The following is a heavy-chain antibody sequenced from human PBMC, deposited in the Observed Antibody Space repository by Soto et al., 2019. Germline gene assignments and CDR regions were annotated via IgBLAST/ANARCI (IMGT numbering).Heavy chain of an antibody. CDR2: ISSSSSTI. V-gene: IGHV3-48*02. CDR3: ARVVYDILTGYSYGRDY. D-gene: IGHD3-9*01. Sequence: GGSLRLSCAASGFTFSSYSMNWVRQAPGKGLEWVSYISSSSSTIYYADSVKGRFTISRDNAKNSLYLQMNSLRDEDTAVYYCARVVYDILTGYSYGRDYWGQGTLVTVSS. CDR1: GFTFSSYS. J-gene: IGHJ4*02.